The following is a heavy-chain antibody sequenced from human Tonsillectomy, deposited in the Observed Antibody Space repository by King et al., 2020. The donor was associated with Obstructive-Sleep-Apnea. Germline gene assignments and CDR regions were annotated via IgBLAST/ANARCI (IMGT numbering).Heavy chain of an antibody. J-gene: IGHJ6*02. V-gene: IGHV3-43D*03. CDR2: ISWDGGST. CDR3: AKDGRYSSGWWYYYGMDV. Sequence: VQLVESGGVVVQPGGSLRLSCAASGFTFDDYAMHWFRQAPGKGLEWVSLISWDGGSTYYADSVKGRFTISRDNSKNSLYLQMNSLRAEDTALYYCAKDGRYSSGWWYYYGMDVWGQGTTVTVSS. CDR1: GFTFDDYA. D-gene: IGHD6-19*01.